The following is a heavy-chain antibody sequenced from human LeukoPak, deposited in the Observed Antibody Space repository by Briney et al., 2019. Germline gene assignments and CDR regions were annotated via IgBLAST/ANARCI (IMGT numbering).Heavy chain of an antibody. D-gene: IGHD3-9*01. CDR2: INYSGST. CDR1: GGSMRSSNFY. CDR3: ARTHFDSLGWFDP. V-gene: IGHV4-39*07. Sequence: SETLSLTCTVSGGSMRSSNFYWGWIRQPPGKGLEWIGNINYSGSTYYNPSVKSRVTLSVDVSKNRFSLNLTSVTAADTALYFCARTHFDSLGWFDPWGQGIQIIVSS. J-gene: IGHJ5*02.